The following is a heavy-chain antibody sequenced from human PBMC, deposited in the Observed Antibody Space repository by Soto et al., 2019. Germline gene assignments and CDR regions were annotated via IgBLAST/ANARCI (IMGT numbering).Heavy chain of an antibody. D-gene: IGHD1-26*01. CDR2: ISYDGSNT. CDR3: ARGPTKGYYFDY. CDR1: GFTFSSYA. V-gene: IGHV3-30-3*01. J-gene: IGHJ4*02. Sequence: QVQLVESGGGVVQPGRSLRLSCAASGFTFSSYAMHWVRQAPGKGLEWVAVISYDGSNTYYADSVKGRFTISRDNSKNTLYLQMNSLRAEDTAVYYCARGPTKGYYFDYWGQGTLVTVSS.